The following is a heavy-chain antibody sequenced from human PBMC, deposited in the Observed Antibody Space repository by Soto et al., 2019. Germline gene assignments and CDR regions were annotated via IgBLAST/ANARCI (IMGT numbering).Heavy chain of an antibody. Sequence: PGGSLRLPCAASGFTFSSYWMSWGRQAPGKGLEGVANIKQDGSEKYYVDSVKGRFTISRDNAKNSLYLQMNSLRAEDTAVYYCARVGSGSYYDFDYWGQGTLVTVSS. V-gene: IGHV3-7*01. J-gene: IGHJ4*02. CDR2: IKQDGSEK. CDR3: ARVGSGSYYDFDY. D-gene: IGHD3-10*01. CDR1: GFTFSSYW.